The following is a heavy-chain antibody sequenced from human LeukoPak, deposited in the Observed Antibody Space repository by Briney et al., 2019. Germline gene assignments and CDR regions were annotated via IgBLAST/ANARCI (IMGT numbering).Heavy chain of an antibody. Sequence: SETLSLTCTVSGGSISSYYWSWIRQPPGKGLEWIGYIYYSGSTNYNPSLKSRVTISVDTSKNQFSLKLSSVTAADTAVYYCARQYYDILTGYDLPLDYYYYMDVWGKGTTVTVSS. CDR1: GGSISSYY. V-gene: IGHV4-59*08. J-gene: IGHJ6*03. CDR3: ARQYYDILTGYDLPLDYYYYMDV. CDR2: IYYSGST. D-gene: IGHD3-9*01.